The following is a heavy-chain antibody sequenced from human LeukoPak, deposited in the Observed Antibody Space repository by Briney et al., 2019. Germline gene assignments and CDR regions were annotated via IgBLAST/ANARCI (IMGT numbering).Heavy chain of an antibody. V-gene: IGHV5-51*01. J-gene: IGHJ6*02. D-gene: IGHD1-7*01. CDR2: IYPTDSDT. CDR3: VRHAASTGATRLDV. Sequence: PGQSLKISCKGSGYIFSSYWIGWVRQMPGKGLEWMGIIYPTDSDTRYSPSLQGQVTISVDKSINTTFLQWSSLRASDTAMYYCVRHAASTGATRLDVWGQGTTVTVSS. CDR1: GYIFSSYW.